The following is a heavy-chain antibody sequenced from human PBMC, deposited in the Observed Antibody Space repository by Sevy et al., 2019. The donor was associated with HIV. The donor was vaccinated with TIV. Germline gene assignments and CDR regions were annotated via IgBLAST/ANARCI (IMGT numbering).Heavy chain of an antibody. CDR1: GFTFSSYA. V-gene: IGHV3-23*01. CDR3: AKDWRGGIAVAGSCFDY. CDR2: ISGSGGST. Sequence: GGSLRLSCAASGFTFSSYAMSWVRQAPGQGLQSVSAISGSGGSTYYADSVKGRFTISRDNSKNTLYLQMNSLRAEDTAVYYCAKDWRGGIAVAGSCFDYWGQGTLVTVSS. J-gene: IGHJ4*02. D-gene: IGHD6-19*01.